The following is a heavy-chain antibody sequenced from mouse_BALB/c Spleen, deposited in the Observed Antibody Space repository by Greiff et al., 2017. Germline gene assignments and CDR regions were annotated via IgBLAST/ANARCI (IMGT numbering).Heavy chain of an antibody. CDR2: ISYSGST. CDR3: ASDYYGSSWYFDV. Sequence: EVQRVESGPSLVKPSQTLSLTCSVTGDSITSGYWNWIRKFPGNKLEYMGYISYSGSTYYNPSLKSRISITRDTSKNQYYLQLNSVTTEDTATYYCASDYYGSSWYFDVWGAGTTVTVSS. V-gene: IGHV3-8*02. D-gene: IGHD1-1*01. J-gene: IGHJ1*01. CDR1: GDSITSGY.